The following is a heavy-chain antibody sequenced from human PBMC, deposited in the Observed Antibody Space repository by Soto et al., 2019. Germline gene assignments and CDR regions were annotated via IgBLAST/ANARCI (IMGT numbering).Heavy chain of an antibody. V-gene: IGHV1-69*18. CDR1: GGTLSTHP. J-gene: IGHJ6*02. CDR2: IIPFYGSS. Sequence: QVELMQSGAEVKKPGSSVKVSCTPSGGTLSTHPISWVRQAPGQGLEWMAMIIPFYGSSNHAQKFQDRVTITVDESTNTVYMTLSSLTSEDTAVYYCARDASRVSHYYGLDVWGQGTTVTVSS. CDR3: ARDASRVSHYYGLDV.